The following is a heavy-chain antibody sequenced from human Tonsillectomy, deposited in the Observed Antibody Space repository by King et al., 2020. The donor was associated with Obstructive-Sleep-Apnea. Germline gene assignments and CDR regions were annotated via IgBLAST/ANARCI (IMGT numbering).Heavy chain of an antibody. CDR3: ATTTMATFFYYYGLDF. CDR2: IIPIVGTP. Sequence: VHLVQSGAEVKKPGSSVKVSCTTSGGTFSNDAISWVRQAPGQGLEWMGGIIPIVGTPKYAQTFQDRLTITADKSTSTAYMELSSLSSEDTAVYYCATTTMATFFYYYGLDFWGQGTAVIVSS. J-gene: IGHJ6*02. V-gene: IGHV1-69*06. CDR1: GGTFSNDA. D-gene: IGHD5-18*01.